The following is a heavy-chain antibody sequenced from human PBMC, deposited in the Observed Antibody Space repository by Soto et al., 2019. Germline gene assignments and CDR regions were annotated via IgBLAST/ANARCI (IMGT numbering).Heavy chain of an antibody. J-gene: IGHJ4*02. D-gene: IGHD1-7*01. CDR3: ARGARNYYYFDC. CDR2: INGDGSST. V-gene: IGHV3-74*01. CDR1: GFTFSNYW. Sequence: EVQLVESGGGLVQPGGSLRLSCVASGFTFSNYWIHWVRQAPGKGLVWVSRINGDGSSTNYADSVKGQFTIPRDTAKNTVYLQMNSLRAEDTAVYYCARGARNYYYFDCWGQGTLVTVSS.